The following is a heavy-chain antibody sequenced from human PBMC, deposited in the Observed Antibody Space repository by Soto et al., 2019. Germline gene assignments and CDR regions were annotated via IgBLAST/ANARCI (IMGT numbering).Heavy chain of an antibody. CDR1: GLLLKGYN. Sequence: GTLCFSRVVAGLLLKGYNVSCVLQAPGKGLEWVAFISSGGSYIYYADSVKGRFTISRDNAKHSLFLQINSLRVEDTAVYYCVKVPVAAADYYLYGMDVSGPGTTVTVYS. CDR2: ISSGGSYI. D-gene: IGHD6-19*01. CDR3: VKVPVAAADYYLYGMDV. J-gene: IGHJ6*02. V-gene: IGHV3-21*01.